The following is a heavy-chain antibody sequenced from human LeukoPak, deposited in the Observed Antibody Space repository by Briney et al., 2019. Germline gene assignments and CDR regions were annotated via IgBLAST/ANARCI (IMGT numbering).Heavy chain of an antibody. CDR3: ARGLVVVPATVPSYYYYMDV. D-gene: IGHD2-2*01. CDR2: INHSGST. CDR1: GVSFSGCY. V-gene: IGHV4-34*01. J-gene: IGHJ6*03. Sequence: SETLSLTCAVYGVSFSGCYWSWIRQPPGKGLEWIGEINHSGSTNYNPSLKSRVTISVDTSKNQFSLKLSSVTAADTAVYYCARGLVVVPATVPSYYYYMDVWGKGTTVTVSS.